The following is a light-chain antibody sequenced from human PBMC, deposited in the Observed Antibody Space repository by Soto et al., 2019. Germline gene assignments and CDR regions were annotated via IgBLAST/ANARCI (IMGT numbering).Light chain of an antibody. V-gene: IGLV2-8*01. CDR2: EVT. J-gene: IGLJ1*01. CDR1: SSDVGGYNY. CDR3: CSNAGSSYYV. Sequence: QSVLTQPPSASRSPGQSVTISCTGTSSDVGGYNYVSWYQQHPGKAPKLLIYEVTKRPSGVPDRFSGSKSGNTASLTVSGLQADDEAEYYCCSNAGSSYYVFGTGTKVTV.